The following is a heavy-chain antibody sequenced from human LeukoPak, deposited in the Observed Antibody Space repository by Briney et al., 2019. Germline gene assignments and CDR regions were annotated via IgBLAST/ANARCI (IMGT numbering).Heavy chain of an antibody. J-gene: IGHJ3*02. Sequence: SETLSLTCTVSGGSISSYYWSWIRQPPGKGLEWIGYIYYSGSTNYNPSLKSRVTISVDTSKNQFSLKLNSVTAADTAVYYCARGPRARGDAFDIWGQGTMVTVSS. V-gene: IGHV4-59*01. CDR3: ARGPRARGDAFDI. CDR2: IYYSGST. CDR1: GGSISSYY.